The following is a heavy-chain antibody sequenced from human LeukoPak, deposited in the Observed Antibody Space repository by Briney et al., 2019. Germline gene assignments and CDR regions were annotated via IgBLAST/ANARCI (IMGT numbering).Heavy chain of an antibody. D-gene: IGHD2-8*01. CDR1: GGSISISNYY. CDR3: ARHFPPYASDY. J-gene: IGHJ4*02. Sequence: SETLSLTCTVSGGSISISNYYWGWIRQPPGKGLEWIGSIYYSGSTYYNPSLKSRVTISVDTSKNQFSLKLSSVTAADTAVYYCARHFPPYASDYWGQGTLVTVSS. V-gene: IGHV4-39*01. CDR2: IYYSGST.